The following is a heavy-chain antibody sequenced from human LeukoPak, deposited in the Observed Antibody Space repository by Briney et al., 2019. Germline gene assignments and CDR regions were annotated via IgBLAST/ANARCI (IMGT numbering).Heavy chain of an antibody. CDR3: ARIPGRLRADYYYYYMDV. V-gene: IGHV1-18*01. Sequence: GASVKVSCKTSGYSENFYGITWVRQAPGQGLEWMGWISAYNGNTNYAQKLQGRVTMTTDTSTSTAYMELRSLRSDDTAVYYCARIPGRLRADYYYYYMDVWGKGTTVTVSS. CDR2: ISAYNGNT. CDR1: GYSENFYG. J-gene: IGHJ6*03. D-gene: IGHD5-12*01.